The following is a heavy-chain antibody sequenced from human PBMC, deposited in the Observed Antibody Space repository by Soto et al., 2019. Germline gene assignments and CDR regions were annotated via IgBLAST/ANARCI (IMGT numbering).Heavy chain of an antibody. J-gene: IGHJ4*02. CDR3: ARGRGRAVAGRGRLDY. Sequence: PSETLSLTCAVYGGSFSGYYWSWIRQPPGKGLEWIGEINHSGSTNYNPSLKSRVTISVDTSKNQFSLKLSSVTAADTAVYYCARGRGRAVAGRGRLDYWGQGTLVTVSS. D-gene: IGHD6-19*01. V-gene: IGHV4-34*01. CDR2: INHSGST. CDR1: GGSFSGYY.